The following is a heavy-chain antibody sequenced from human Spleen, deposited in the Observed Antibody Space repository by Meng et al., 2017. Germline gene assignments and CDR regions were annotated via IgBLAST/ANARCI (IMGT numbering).Heavy chain of an antibody. V-gene: IGHV1-2*06. CDR2: IDPKTGDT. CDR3: ARGSYYSDY. D-gene: IGHD3-10*01. J-gene: IGHJ4*02. CDR1: GYNFPDYY. Sequence: ASVKVSCKPSGYNFPDYYIHWVRRAPGQGLEWMGRIDPKTGDTHYALKFQGRVTMTGDTSISTAYMELRGLRSDDTAVYYCARGSYYSDYWGQGTLVTVSS.